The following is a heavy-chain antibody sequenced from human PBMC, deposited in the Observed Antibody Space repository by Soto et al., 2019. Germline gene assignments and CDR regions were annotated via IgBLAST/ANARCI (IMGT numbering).Heavy chain of an antibody. CDR2: TYYRSKWYN. D-gene: IGHD3-3*01. CDR1: VDRVSSNSAA. CDR3: ARAGDYDSWSGYTSQYYYYGMDV. Sequence: SQTLSLPCAISVDRVSSNSAAWNWIRQSPSRGLEWLGRTYYRSKWYNDYAVSVKSRITINPDTSKNQFSLQLNSVTPEDTAVYYCARAGDYDSWSGYTSQYYYYGMDVWGQGTTVTVSS. V-gene: IGHV6-1*01. J-gene: IGHJ6*02.